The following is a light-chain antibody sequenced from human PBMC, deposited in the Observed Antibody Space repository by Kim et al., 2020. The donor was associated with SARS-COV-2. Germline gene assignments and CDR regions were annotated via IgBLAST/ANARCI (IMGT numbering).Light chain of an antibody. Sequence: SPGETATPSCRASQTVADNYVAWYRLRPGQPPRLLIYGALHRGTGIPDRFSGAASGTSFTLTISRLEPEDFTLYFCQQYGSSPITFGQGTRLEIK. J-gene: IGKJ5*01. CDR2: GAL. V-gene: IGKV3-20*01. CDR1: QTVADNY. CDR3: QQYGSSPIT.